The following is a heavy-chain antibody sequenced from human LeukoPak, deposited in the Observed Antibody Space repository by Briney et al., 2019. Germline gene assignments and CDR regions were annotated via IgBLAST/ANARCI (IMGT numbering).Heavy chain of an antibody. CDR3: AKWGDYDILTGYYDPDY. CDR2: ISGRDDST. CDR1: GFTVTNYA. Sequence: GGSLRLSCAASGFTVTNYAMYWVRQDPGKGLEWVSAISGRDDSTYYADSVKGRFTISRDTSKNTLFLQMNSLRAEDTAVYYCAKWGDYDILTGYYDPDYWGQGTLVTVSS. J-gene: IGHJ4*02. D-gene: IGHD3-9*01. V-gene: IGHV3-23*01.